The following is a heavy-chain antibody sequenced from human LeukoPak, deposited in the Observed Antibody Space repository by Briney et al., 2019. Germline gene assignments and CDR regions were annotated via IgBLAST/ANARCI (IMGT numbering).Heavy chain of an antibody. CDR3: DRTDPRTISFDY. CDR1: GGSISSHY. D-gene: IGHD3-3*01. V-gene: IGHV4-59*11. J-gene: IGHJ4*02. CDR2: IYYSGST. Sequence: SETLSLTCTVSGGSISSHYWSWMRQPPGKGLEWIGYIYYSGSTNYNPSLKSRVTISVDTSKNQFSLKLSSVTAADTAVYYCDRTDPRTISFDYWGQGTLVTVSS.